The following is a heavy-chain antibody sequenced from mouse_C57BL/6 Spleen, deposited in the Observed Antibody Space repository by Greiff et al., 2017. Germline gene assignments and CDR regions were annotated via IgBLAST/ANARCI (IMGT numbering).Heavy chain of an antibody. Sequence: EVKLMESGGGLVKPGGSLKLSCAASGFTFSSYAMSWVRQTPEKRLEWVATISDGGSYTYYPDNVKGRVTISRDKAKNNLYLQMSHLKSEDTAMYYCAREYGNQPVPGDYWGQGTAVTVAS. V-gene: IGHV5-4*01. J-gene: IGHJ4*01. CDR2: ISDGGSYT. CDR1: GFTFSSYA. D-gene: IGHD2-10*02. CDR3: AREYGNQPVPGDY.